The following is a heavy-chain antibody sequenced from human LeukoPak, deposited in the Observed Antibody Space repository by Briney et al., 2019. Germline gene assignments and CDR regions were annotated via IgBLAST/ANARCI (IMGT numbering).Heavy chain of an antibody. J-gene: IGHJ6*02. CDR1: GFTVSSNY. D-gene: IGHD1-7*01. V-gene: IGHV3-66*02. CDR3: ARDMKLELPASSGYYYGMDV. CDR2: IYSGGST. Sequence: HPGGSLRLSCAASGFTVSSNYMSWVRQAPGKGLEWVSVIYSGGSTYYADSVKGRFTISRDNSKNTLYLQMNSLRAEDTAVYYCARDMKLELPASSGYYYGMDVWGQGTTVTVSS.